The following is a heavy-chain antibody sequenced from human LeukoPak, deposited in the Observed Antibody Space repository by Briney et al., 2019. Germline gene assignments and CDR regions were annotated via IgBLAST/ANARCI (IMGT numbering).Heavy chain of an antibody. Sequence: GGSLRLSCEASGFTFSDHYMGWVRQAPGKGLEWVSYISSSGSTIYYADSVKGRFTISRDNAKNSLYLQMNSLRAEDTAVYYCARGDGYNYGEFDYWGQGTLVTVSS. V-gene: IGHV3-11*01. CDR3: ARGDGYNYGEFDY. CDR2: ISSSGSTI. J-gene: IGHJ4*02. CDR1: GFTFSDHY. D-gene: IGHD5-24*01.